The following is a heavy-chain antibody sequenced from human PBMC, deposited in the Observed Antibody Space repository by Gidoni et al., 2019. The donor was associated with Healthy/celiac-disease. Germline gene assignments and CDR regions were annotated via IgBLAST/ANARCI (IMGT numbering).Heavy chain of an antibody. CDR1: GGSFSGYY. V-gene: IGHV4-34*01. CDR3: ARRSGIVVVKMAHYWYFDL. CDR2: INHSGST. Sequence: QVQLQQWGAGLLKPSETLSLTCAVYGGSFSGYYWSWIRQPPGKGLEWIGEINHSGSTNYNPSLKSRVTISVDTSKNQFSLKLSSVTAADTAVYYCARRSGIVVVKMAHYWYFDLWGRGTLVTVSS. J-gene: IGHJ2*01. D-gene: IGHD3-22*01.